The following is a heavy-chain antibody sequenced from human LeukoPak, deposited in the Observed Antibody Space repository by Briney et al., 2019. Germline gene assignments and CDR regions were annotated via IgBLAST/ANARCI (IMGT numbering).Heavy chain of an antibody. J-gene: IGHJ6*03. Sequence: PSETLSLTCTVSGGSIRSYYWSWIRQPAGNGLEWIGRIYTTVSTNYNPSTNYNPSLKSRVSMSVDMSKNQFSLKLSSVTAPDTVVYYCASRLTTKLDMDVWGKGTTVTVSS. V-gene: IGHV4-59*12. CDR1: GGSIRSYY. D-gene: IGHD4-11*01. CDR3: ASRLTTKLDMDV. CDR2: IYTTVSTNYNPST.